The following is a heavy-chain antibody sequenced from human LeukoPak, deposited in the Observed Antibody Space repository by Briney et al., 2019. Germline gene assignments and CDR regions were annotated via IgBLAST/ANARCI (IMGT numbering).Heavy chain of an antibody. V-gene: IGHV3-33*01. CDR1: GFTLSNFA. CDR2: IWYDGSNK. Sequence: GGSLRLSCAASGFTLSNFAMHWVRQAPGKGLEWVAVIWYDGSNKYYADSVKGRFTISRDNSKNTLYLQMNSLTAEDTAVYYCARGVTTVDYWGQGTLVTVSP. D-gene: IGHD4-17*01. CDR3: ARGVTTVDY. J-gene: IGHJ4*02.